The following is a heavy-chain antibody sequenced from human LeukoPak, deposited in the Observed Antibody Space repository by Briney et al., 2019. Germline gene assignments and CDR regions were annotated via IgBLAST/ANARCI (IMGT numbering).Heavy chain of an antibody. D-gene: IGHD2-2*01. J-gene: IGHJ4*02. V-gene: IGHV3-30*01. CDR2: ISYDGSNK. CDR3: ARGGYCSSTSCYPEQQLGTFDY. CDR1: GFTFSSYA. Sequence: GGSLRLSCAASGFTFSSYAMHWVRQAPGKGLEWVAVISYDGSNKYYADSVKGRFTISRDNSKNTLYLQMNSLRAEDTAVYYCARGGYCSSTSCYPEQQLGTFDYWGQGTLVTVSS.